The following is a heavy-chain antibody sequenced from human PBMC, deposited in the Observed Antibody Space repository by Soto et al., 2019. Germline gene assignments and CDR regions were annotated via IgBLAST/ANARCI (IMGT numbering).Heavy chain of an antibody. Sequence: ESGGGVVQPGRSLRLSCAASGFTFSSYAMHWVRQAPGKGLEWVAVISYDGSNKYYADSVKGRFTISRDNSKNTLYLQMNSLRAEDTAVYYCARDLDTVTTYYGMDVWGQGTTVTVSS. J-gene: IGHJ6*02. CDR1: GFTFSSYA. CDR2: ISYDGSNK. D-gene: IGHD4-4*01. V-gene: IGHV3-30-3*01. CDR3: ARDLDTVTTYYGMDV.